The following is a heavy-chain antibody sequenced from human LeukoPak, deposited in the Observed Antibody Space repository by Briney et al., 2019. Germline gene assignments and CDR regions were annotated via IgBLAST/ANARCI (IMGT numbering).Heavy chain of an antibody. Sequence: ASVKVSCKASGGTFSSYAISWVRQAPGQGLEWMGGIIPIFGTANYAQKFQGRVTITADESTSTAYMELSSLRSEDMAVYYCAREGDYYDSSGSLDYWGQGTLVTVSS. CDR3: AREGDYYDSSGSLDY. V-gene: IGHV1-69*13. CDR1: GGTFSSYA. D-gene: IGHD3-22*01. CDR2: IIPIFGTA. J-gene: IGHJ4*02.